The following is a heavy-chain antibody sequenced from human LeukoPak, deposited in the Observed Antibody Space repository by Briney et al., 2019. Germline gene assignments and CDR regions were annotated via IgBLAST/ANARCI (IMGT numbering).Heavy chain of an antibody. J-gene: IGHJ5*02. Sequence: SETLSLTCTGSGGSNRSSYYYWGWIRQPPGKGLEWIGSIYDSGSTYYNPSLKSRVTISVDTSKNQFSLKLNSVTAADTAVDYCARHYGPWGQGTLVTVSS. V-gene: IGHV4-39*01. CDR3: ARHYGP. CDR2: IYDSGST. D-gene: IGHD3-10*01. CDR1: GGSNRSSYYY.